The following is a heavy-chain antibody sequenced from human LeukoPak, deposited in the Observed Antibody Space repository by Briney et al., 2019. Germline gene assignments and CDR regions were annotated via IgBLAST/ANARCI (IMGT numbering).Heavy chain of an antibody. V-gene: IGHV3-48*01. CDR1: GFTFSTCS. D-gene: IGHD5-24*01. J-gene: IGHJ4*02. Sequence: GWALRLSCAGCGFTFSTCSLSWLGQPAGRGLEGISQSSAASRSIYYADSVKGRFTISRDKAENSVFLQLTSLSPEDTAVYYCARGEYHQDGIGCNRFDNWGKGTLVTVSS. CDR2: SSAASRSI. CDR3: ARGEYHQDGIGCNRFDN.